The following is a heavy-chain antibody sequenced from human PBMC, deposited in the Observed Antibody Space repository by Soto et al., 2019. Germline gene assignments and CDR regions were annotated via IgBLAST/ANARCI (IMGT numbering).Heavy chain of an antibody. V-gene: IGHV4-4*07. CDR3: ARDRGYLDNFWGTYRSRGYFEN. CDR1: GGSISSYY. CDR2: IYTSGST. J-gene: IGHJ4*02. Sequence: SETLSLTCTVSGGSISSYYWSWIRQPAGKGLEWIGRIYTSGSTNYNPSLKSRVTMSVDTSKNQFSLKVSSVTAADTAVYYCARDRGYLDNFWGTYRSRGYFENWGQGTLVTVSS. D-gene: IGHD3-16*02.